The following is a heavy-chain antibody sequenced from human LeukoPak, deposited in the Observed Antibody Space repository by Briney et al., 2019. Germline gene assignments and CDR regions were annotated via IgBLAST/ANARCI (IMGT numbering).Heavy chain of an antibody. CDR2: INHSGST. V-gene: IGHV4-34*01. Sequence: PGGSLRLSCVGSGFIFSDYSMHWVRQAPGKGLEWIGEINHSGSTNYNPSLKSRVTISVDTSKNQFSLKLSSVTAADTAVYYCARGPPSYCSGGSCYPELYYYYGMDVWGQETTVTVSS. D-gene: IGHD2-15*01. CDR3: ARGPPSYCSGGSCYPELYYYYGMDV. CDR1: GFIFSDYS. J-gene: IGHJ6*02.